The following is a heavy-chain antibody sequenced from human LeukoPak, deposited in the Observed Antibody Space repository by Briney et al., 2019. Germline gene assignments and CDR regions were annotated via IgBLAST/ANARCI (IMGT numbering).Heavy chain of an antibody. J-gene: IGHJ4*02. CDR1: GYTFTSYY. D-gene: IGHD3-22*01. Sequence: ASVKVSCQASGYTFTSYYMHWVRQAPGQGLEWMGIINPSGGSTSYAQKFQGRVTMTRDTSTSTVYMELSSLRSEDTAVYYCARASYDSSGYYYGDFGYWGQGTLVTVSS. CDR3: ARASYDSSGYYYGDFGY. CDR2: INPSGGST. V-gene: IGHV1-46*01.